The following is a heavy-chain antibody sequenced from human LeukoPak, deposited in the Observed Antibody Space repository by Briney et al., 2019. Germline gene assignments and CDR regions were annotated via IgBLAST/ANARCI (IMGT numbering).Heavy chain of an antibody. J-gene: IGHJ4*02. CDR1: GGSISSYY. CDR3: ARSPTKRVTEDY. V-gene: IGHV4-59*01. CDR2: IYYSWNT. D-gene: IGHD5-18*01. Sequence: SETLSLTCTVSGGSISSYYWSWIRQPPGKGLEWIGYIYYSWNTNYNLSLKSRVTISVDTSKNQFSLRLSPVTAADTAVYYCARSPTKRVTEDYWGQGILVTVSS.